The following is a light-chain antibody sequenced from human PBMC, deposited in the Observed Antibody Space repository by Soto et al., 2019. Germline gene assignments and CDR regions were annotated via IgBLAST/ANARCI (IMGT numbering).Light chain of an antibody. CDR1: QSVGSN. CDR2: DAS. CDR3: QQYSDWPLYT. V-gene: IGKV3-15*01. J-gene: IGKJ2*01. Sequence: EIVITQSPATLSSSPGERATLSCRASQSVGSNLAWYQQTPGQAPRLLIYDASSRAAGIPARFSGSGSATEFTLTISSLQSEDFAFYYCQQYSDWPLYTFGQGTKVDIK.